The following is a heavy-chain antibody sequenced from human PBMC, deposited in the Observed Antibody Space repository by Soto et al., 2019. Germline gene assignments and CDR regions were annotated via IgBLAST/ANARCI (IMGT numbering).Heavy chain of an antibody. Sequence: SETLSLTCAVSGGSISSGFYSWSWIRQPPGQGLEWIGYIYNSGNTYYNPSLMSRVTISVDRSQNHFSLKLTSVTAADTAVYYCARGDNWFDPWGQGTLVTVSS. V-gene: IGHV4-30-2*01. J-gene: IGHJ5*02. CDR3: ARGDNWFDP. CDR1: GGSISSGFYS. CDR2: IYNSGNT.